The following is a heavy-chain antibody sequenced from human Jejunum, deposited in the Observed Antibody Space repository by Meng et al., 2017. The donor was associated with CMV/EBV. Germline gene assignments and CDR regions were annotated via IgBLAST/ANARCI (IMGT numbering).Heavy chain of an antibody. D-gene: IGHD2-21*02. V-gene: IGHV4-4*02. J-gene: IGHJ4*02. CDR2: IYHSGST. CDR1: GGSMSSTNW. CDR3: ARDPSYCGSDCYSD. Sequence: ESGHCPGVPSGTFSPTCAVSGGSMSSTNWWSWVRHPPGKGLEWIGEIYHSGSTNYNPSLKSRVSISVDKSKNQFSLNLSSVTAADTAVYYCARDPSYCGSDCYSDWGQGLLVTVSS.